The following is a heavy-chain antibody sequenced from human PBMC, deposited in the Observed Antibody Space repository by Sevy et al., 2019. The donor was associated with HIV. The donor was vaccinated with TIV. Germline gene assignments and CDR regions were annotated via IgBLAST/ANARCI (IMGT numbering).Heavy chain of an antibody. CDR3: ARGRVGDTSSWYGAFDV. J-gene: IGHJ3*01. D-gene: IGHD6-13*01. CDR1: GGSISSGGYS. V-gene: IGHV4-30-2*01. CDR2: IFHSGAT. Sequence: SETLSPTCAVSGGSISSGGYSWSWIRQPPGKGLEWIGYIFHSGATYYIPSLQSRVTISVDLSKNQFSLNLSSVTAADTAVYYCARGRVGDTSSWYGAFDVWGQGTMVTVSS.